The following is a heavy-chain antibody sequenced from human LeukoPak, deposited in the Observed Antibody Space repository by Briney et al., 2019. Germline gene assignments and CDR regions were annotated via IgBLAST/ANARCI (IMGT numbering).Heavy chain of an antibody. CDR1: GYTFTSYG. CDR2: ISAFNGNT. V-gene: IGHV1-18*01. CDR3: ARDMPYYYDSSGYYFPRP. D-gene: IGHD3-22*01. Sequence: GASVKVSCKASGYTFTSYGISWVRQAPGQGVEWMGWISAFNGNTNYAQKLQGTVTMTTETSTSTAYMELRSLRSDDTAVYYCARDMPYYYDSSGYYFPRPWGQGTLVTVSS. J-gene: IGHJ5*02.